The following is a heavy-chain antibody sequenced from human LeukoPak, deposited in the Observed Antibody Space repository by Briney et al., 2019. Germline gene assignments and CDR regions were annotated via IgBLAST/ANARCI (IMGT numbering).Heavy chain of an antibody. CDR2: ISGSGGST. V-gene: IGHV3-23*01. CDR1: GFTFSSYA. J-gene: IGHJ4*02. D-gene: IGHD3-10*01. Sequence: GGSLRLSCAASGFTFSSYAMSGVRQAPGKGLEWVSAISGSGGSTYYADSVKGRFTISRDNSKNTLYLQMNTLRAEDTAVYYCARTRGYGSGSYFDYWGQGTLVTVSS. CDR3: ARTRGYGSGSYFDY.